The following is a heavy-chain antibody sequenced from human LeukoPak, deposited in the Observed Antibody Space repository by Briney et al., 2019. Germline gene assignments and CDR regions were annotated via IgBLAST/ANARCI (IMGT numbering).Heavy chain of an antibody. CDR3: ARALYGDYYFYGLDV. D-gene: IGHD4-17*01. Sequence: PGGSLRLSCAAPGFIFNDYAISWVRQAPGKGLEWVSGIHWSGTSRGYADSVKGRFTISRDNAKNSLYLDMNSLRAEDTALYHCARALYGDYYFYGLDVWGQGTTVTVSS. J-gene: IGHJ6*02. CDR2: IHWSGTSR. CDR1: GFIFNDYA. V-gene: IGHV3-20*01.